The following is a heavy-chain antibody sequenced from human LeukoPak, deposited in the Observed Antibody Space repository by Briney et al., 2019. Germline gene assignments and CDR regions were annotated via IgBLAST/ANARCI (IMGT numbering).Heavy chain of an antibody. V-gene: IGHV3-33*01. CDR2: IWYDGSKK. Sequence: GGSLRLSCAASGFTFSSYGMHWVRQAPGKGLEWVALIWYDGSKKFYEDSVKGRFTISRDNSKNTLYLQMNSLSAEDTAVYYCARDRSVLRYFDWLLLDWGQGTLVTVSS. J-gene: IGHJ4*02. CDR3: ARDRSVLRYFDWLLLD. CDR1: GFTFSSYG. D-gene: IGHD3-9*01.